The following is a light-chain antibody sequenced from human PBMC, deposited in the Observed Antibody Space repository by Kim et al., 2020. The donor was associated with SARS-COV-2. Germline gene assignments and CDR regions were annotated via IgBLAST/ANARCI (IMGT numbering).Light chain of an antibody. CDR3: QQRSTWPQT. Sequence: SLSPGERATLSCRASQSISNNLIWYQQKPGQAPRPLIYDASKRATGIPARFSGSGSGTDFTLTISSLEPEDFAVYYCQQRSTWPQTFGQGTKLEIK. J-gene: IGKJ2*01. CDR2: DAS. V-gene: IGKV3-11*01. CDR1: QSISNN.